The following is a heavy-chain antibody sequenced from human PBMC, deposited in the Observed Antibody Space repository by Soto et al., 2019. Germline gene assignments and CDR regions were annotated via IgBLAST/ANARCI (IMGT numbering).Heavy chain of an antibody. Sequence: QVQLVQSGAEVKKPGASVKVSCKASGFTFTNYFFHWVRQAPRQGLEWMGIIRPYVGSLTYVQSLQGRVPMTSDTSTSTVYMELSSLRSEDTAVYYCARGDGRGSSGFYYYSGMEVWGHGTTVTVSS. CDR3: ARGDGRGSSGFYYYSGMEV. D-gene: IGHD6-25*01. CDR2: IRPYVGSL. J-gene: IGHJ6*02. CDR1: GFTFTNYF. V-gene: IGHV1-46*01.